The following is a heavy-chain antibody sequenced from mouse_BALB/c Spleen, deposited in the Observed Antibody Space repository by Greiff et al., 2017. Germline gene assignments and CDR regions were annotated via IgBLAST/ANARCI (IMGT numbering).Heavy chain of an antibody. V-gene: IGHV5-15*02. D-gene: IGHD2-14*01. Sequence: EVMLVESGGGLVQPGGSRKLSCAASGFTFSDYGMAWVRQAPGKGPEWVAFISNLAYSIYYADTVTGRFTISRENAKNTLYLEMSSLRSEDTAMYYCARGGYDDYFDYWGQGTTLTVSS. J-gene: IGHJ2*01. CDR2: ISNLAYSI. CDR1: GFTFSDYG. CDR3: ARGGYDDYFDY.